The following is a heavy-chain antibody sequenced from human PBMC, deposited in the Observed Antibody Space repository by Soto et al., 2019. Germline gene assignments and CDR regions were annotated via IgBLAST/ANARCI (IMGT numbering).Heavy chain of an antibody. Sequence: ASVKVSCKASGYTFTSYAMHWVRQAPGQRLEWMGWINAGNGNTKYSQKFQGRATITRDTSASTAYMELSSLRSEDTAVYYCARILVVPAAMLFDYWGQGTLVTVSS. J-gene: IGHJ4*02. CDR3: ARILVVPAAMLFDY. CDR2: INAGNGNT. CDR1: GYTFTSYA. D-gene: IGHD2-2*01. V-gene: IGHV1-3*01.